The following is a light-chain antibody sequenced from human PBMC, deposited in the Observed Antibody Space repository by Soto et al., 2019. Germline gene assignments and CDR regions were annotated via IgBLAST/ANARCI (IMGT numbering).Light chain of an antibody. J-gene: IGKJ4*01. Sequence: DIQMTQSPSSLSASVGDRVTITGRASQSISSYLHWYQRKPGKAPKLLIYAASSLQSGVPSRFSGSGSGTEFTLTISSLQPEDFATYYCQRSFSTPLTFGGGTKVEIK. CDR1: QSISSY. V-gene: IGKV1-39*01. CDR2: AAS. CDR3: QRSFSTPLT.